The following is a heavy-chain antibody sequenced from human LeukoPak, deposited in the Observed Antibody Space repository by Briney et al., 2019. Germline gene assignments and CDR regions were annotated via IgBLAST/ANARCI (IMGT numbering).Heavy chain of an antibody. D-gene: IGHD6-6*01. J-gene: IGHJ4*02. CDR2: TYYGETT. CDR1: GGSISGYY. V-gene: IGHV4-59*01. Sequence: SETLSLTCTVSGGSISGYYWSWVRQPPGKGLEWIGYTYYGETTNYSPSLKSRVTISVDTSKNQFSLKLSSVTAADTAVYYCARSSSSVIHDYWGQGTLVTVSS. CDR3: ARSSSSVIHDY.